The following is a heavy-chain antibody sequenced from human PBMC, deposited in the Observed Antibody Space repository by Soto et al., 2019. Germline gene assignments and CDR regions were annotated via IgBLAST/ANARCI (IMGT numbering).Heavy chain of an antibody. CDR2: ISYDGSNK. D-gene: IGHD3-10*01. CDR1: GFTFSSYA. Sequence: QVQLVESGGGVVQPGRSLRLSCTASGFTFSSYAMHWVRQAPGKGLEWVAVISYDGSNKYYADSVKGRFTISRDNSKNTLFLQINSLRAEDTAVYYCARPDYGSGSYPDYWGQGTLVTVSS. J-gene: IGHJ4*02. CDR3: ARPDYGSGSYPDY. V-gene: IGHV3-30-3*01.